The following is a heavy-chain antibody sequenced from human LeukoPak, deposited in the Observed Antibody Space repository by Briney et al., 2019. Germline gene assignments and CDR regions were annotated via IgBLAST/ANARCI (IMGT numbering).Heavy chain of an antibody. Sequence: KPSQTLSLTCAVSGGSISSGGYSWSWIRQPPGKGLEWIGYIYHSGSTYYNPSLKSRVTISVDRSKNQFSLKLSSVTAADTAVYYCASTTVVTSNAFDIWGQGTMVTVSS. D-gene: IGHD4-23*01. CDR1: GGSISSGGYS. J-gene: IGHJ3*02. V-gene: IGHV4-30-2*01. CDR3: ASTTVVTSNAFDI. CDR2: IYHSGST.